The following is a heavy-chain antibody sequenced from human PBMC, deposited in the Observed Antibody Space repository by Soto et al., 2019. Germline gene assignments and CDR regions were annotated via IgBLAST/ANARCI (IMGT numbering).Heavy chain of an antibody. D-gene: IGHD2-21*02. J-gene: IGHJ6*02. V-gene: IGHV3-33*08. Sequence: VQLLESGGGLVQPGGSLRLSCAASGFTFNTHAMSWVRQAPGMGLEWVALIWFGGGRKYYSDSVMGRFSISRDDSEKTLYLQMNSLRPEDTAVYYCARESDSWEVWGQGTTVTVS. CDR1: GFTFNTHA. CDR2: IWFGGGRK. CDR3: ARESDSWEV.